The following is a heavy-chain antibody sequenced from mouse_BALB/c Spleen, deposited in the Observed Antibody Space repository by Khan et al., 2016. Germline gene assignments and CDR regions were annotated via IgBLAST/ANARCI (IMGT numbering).Heavy chain of an antibody. Sequence: QIQLVQSGPELKKPGETVKISCKASGYTFTDYSMHWVKQAPGKGLKWMGWINTETGEPTYADDFKGRFAFSLETSASTAYLQINNLKNEDTATYFCARGGTVVATGDYWGQGTTLTVSS. CDR1: GYTFTDYS. J-gene: IGHJ2*01. D-gene: IGHD1-1*01. CDR2: INTETGEP. CDR3: ARGGTVVATGDY. V-gene: IGHV9-2-1*01.